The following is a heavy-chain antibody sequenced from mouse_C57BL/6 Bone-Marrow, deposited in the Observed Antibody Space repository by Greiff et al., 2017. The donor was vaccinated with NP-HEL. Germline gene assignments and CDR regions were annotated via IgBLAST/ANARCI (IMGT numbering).Heavy chain of an antibody. Sequence: EVQLQQSGAELVRPGASVKLSCTASGFNIKDDYMHWVKQRPEQGLEWIGWIDPENGDTEYASKFQGKATITADTSSNTAYLQLSSLTSEDTAVYYCTAYYSDDYWGQGTTLTVSS. D-gene: IGHD2-12*01. J-gene: IGHJ2*01. CDR3: TAYYSDDY. CDR1: GFNIKDDY. CDR2: IDPENGDT. V-gene: IGHV14-4*01.